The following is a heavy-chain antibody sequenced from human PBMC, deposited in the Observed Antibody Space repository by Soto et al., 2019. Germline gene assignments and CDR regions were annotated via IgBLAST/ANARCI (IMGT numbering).Heavy chain of an antibody. CDR1: GYTFTSYG. V-gene: IGHV1-18*01. D-gene: IGHD1-26*01. CDR3: ASSRVGGSGRYFDS. CDR2: NSAHNGNT. J-gene: IGHJ4*02. Sequence: QVQLVQSGAEVRKPGASVKVSCKASGYTFTSYGLTWVRQAPGQGLEWMGWNSAHNGNTNYAQKLQGRVTTTTETSTSTVYMELRSLRSDDTAVDYCASSRVGGSGRYFDSWGQGTLVTVSS.